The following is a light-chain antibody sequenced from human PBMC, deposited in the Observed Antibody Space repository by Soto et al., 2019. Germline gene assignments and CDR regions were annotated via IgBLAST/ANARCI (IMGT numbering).Light chain of an antibody. CDR3: GSYSSSATLV. CDR1: SSDVGDYNY. CDR2: EVS. J-gene: IGLJ2*01. V-gene: IGLV2-14*01. Sequence: QSALTQPASVSGSPGQSITLSCTGTSSDVGDYNYVSWYQQHPDKAPKLLLYEVSNRPSGISKRFSGSKSGTTASLTISGLQAADEADYYCGSYSSSATLVFGGGTQLTVL.